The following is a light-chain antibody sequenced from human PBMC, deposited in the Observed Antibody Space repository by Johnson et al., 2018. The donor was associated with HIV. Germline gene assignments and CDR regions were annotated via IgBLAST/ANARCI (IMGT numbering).Light chain of an antibody. CDR3: GTWDTSLGAQYV. CDR2: ENN. V-gene: IGLV1-51*02. J-gene: IGLJ1*01. CDR1: SSNIGNNY. Sequence: VLTQPPSVSAAPGQKVTISCSGSSSNIGNNYVSWYQQLPGTAPKLLIYENNKRPSGIPDRFSDSKSGTSATLAITGLQTGDEADYYCGTWDTSLGAQYVFGSGTKVTVL.